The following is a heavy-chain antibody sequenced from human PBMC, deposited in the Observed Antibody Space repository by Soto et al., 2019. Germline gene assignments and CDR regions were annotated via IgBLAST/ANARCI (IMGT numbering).Heavy chain of an antibody. J-gene: IGHJ6*02. CDR3: ARDDDYSYGMDV. CDR1: GGSISSGDYY. CDR2: IYYSGST. Sequence: QVQLQESGPGLVKPSQTLSLTCTVSGGSISSGDYYWSWIRQPPGKGLEWIGYIYYSGSTYYTPSLKIRVTISVDTSTYQFSPKLRSVPAADTAVYYCARDDDYSYGMDVWGQGTTVTVSS. V-gene: IGHV4-30-4*01.